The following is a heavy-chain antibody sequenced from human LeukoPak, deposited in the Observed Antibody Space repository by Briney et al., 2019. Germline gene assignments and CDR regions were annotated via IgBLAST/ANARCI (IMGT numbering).Heavy chain of an antibody. CDR3: VKEIYSYDKYYYFCAMDV. D-gene: IGHD5-18*01. CDR2: ISTYGAST. J-gene: IGHJ6*02. Sequence: PGGSLRLSCSAPGFTFSTYAMHWVRQAPGKGLECVSTISTYGASTYYADSVKGRFTISRDNSKNTLYLQMSSLRAEDTAIYYCVKEIYSYDKYYYFCAMDVWGQGTTVTVSS. CDR1: GFTFSTYA. V-gene: IGHV3-64D*06.